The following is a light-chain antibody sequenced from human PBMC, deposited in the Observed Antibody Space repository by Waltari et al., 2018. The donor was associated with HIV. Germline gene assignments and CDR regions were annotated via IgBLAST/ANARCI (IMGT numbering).Light chain of an antibody. J-gene: IGLJ3*02. CDR3: SSYTSSSTLWV. CDR1: SSDVGGYNY. V-gene: IGLV2-14*03. Sequence: QSALTQPASVSGSPGQSLTISCPGTSSDVGGYNYVSWYQQHPGKAPKLMIYDVSNRPSGVSNRFSGSKSGNTASLTISGLQAEDEADYYCSSYTSSSTLWVFGGGTKLTVL. CDR2: DVS.